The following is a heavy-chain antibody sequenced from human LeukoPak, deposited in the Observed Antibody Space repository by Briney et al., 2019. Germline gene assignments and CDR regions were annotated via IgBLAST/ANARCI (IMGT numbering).Heavy chain of an antibody. V-gene: IGHV3-66*01. Sequence: PGGSLRLSCAASGFTVSSNYMSWVRQAPGKGLEWVSVIYSGGSTYYADSVKGRFTISRDNSKNTLYLQMNSLKAEDTAVYYWAGESRYDYCYYYSGRDVCSQGTTVTVSS. J-gene: IGHJ6*02. D-gene: IGHD5-12*01. CDR2: IYSGGST. CDR3: AGESRYDYCYYYSGRDV. CDR1: GFTVSSNY.